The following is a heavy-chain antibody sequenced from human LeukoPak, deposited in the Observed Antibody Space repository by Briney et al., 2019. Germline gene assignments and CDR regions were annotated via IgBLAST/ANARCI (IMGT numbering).Heavy chain of an antibody. J-gene: IGHJ4*02. CDR2: ISGSGGST. CDR1: GFTFSSYA. Sequence: GGSLRLSCAASGFTFSSYAMSWVRQAPGKGLEWVSAISGSGGSTYYADSVKGRFTISRVNSKNTLYLQMNSLRAEDTAVYYCAKDRRYDILTGSLNYWGQGTLVTVSS. CDR3: AKDRRYDILTGSLNY. D-gene: IGHD3-9*01. V-gene: IGHV3-23*01.